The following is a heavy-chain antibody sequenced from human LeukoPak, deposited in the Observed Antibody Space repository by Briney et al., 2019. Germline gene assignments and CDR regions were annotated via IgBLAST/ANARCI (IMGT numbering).Heavy chain of an antibody. CDR3: ARNGRGDSGAFDI. CDR2: IKEEGSEK. Sequence: GRSLRLSCAASGFTFSSYWMSWVRQAPGKGLEWVANIKEEGSEKYYVDSVRGRFTISRDNAKNSLYLQMNSLRAEDTAVYYCARNGRGDSGAFDIWGQGTMVTVSS. V-gene: IGHV3-7*01. J-gene: IGHJ3*02. D-gene: IGHD2-21*01. CDR1: GFTFSSYW.